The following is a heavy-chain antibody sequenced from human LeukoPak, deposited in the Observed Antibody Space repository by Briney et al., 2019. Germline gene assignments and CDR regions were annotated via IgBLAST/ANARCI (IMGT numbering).Heavy chain of an antibody. CDR3: ARCSRTDYYDSSGYYNNDAFDI. J-gene: IGHJ3*02. CDR2: ISSSSSYI. V-gene: IGHV3-21*01. D-gene: IGHD3-22*01. Sequence: GGSLRLSCAASGFTFSTYSMNWVRQAPGKGLEWVSSISSSSSYIYYADSVKGRFTISRDNAKNSLYLQMNGLRAEDTAVYYCARCSRTDYYDSSGYYNNDAFDIWGQGTMVTVSS. CDR1: GFTFSTYS.